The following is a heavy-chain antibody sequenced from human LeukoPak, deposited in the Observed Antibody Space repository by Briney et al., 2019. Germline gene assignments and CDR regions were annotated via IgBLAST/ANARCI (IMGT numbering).Heavy chain of an antibody. CDR3: ARDDYVWGSYPGGFDY. CDR1: GFTFSSYG. D-gene: IGHD3-16*02. J-gene: IGHJ4*02. V-gene: IGHV3-33*01. Sequence: PGGSLRLSCAASGFTFSSYGMHRVRQAPGKGLEWVAVIWYDGSNKYYADSVKGRFTISRDNSKNTLYLQLNSLRAEDTAVYYCARDDYVWGSYPGGFDYWGQGTLVTVSS. CDR2: IWYDGSNK.